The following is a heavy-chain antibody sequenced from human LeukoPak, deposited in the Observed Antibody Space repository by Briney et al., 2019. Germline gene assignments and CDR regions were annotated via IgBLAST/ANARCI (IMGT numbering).Heavy chain of an antibody. J-gene: IGHJ6*02. V-gene: IGHV3-7*03. CDR1: GFTFSSYW. CDR2: INKDGGEK. CDR3: VRDEKGIAVIPAAKQYYYYYGMDV. D-gene: IGHD2-2*01. Sequence: GGSLRLSCAASGFTFSSYWMSWVRQAPGKGLEWVANINKDGGEKYYVDSVKGRFTISRDNAKNSLYLQMNSLRADDTAVYYCVRDEKGIAVIPAAKQYYYYYGMDVWGQGTTVTVSS.